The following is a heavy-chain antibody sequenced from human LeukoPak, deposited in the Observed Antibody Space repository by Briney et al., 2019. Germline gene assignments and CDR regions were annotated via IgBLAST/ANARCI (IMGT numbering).Heavy chain of an antibody. J-gene: IGHJ4*02. CDR1: GFTFGDYA. Sequence: GGSLRLSCTTSGFTFGDYAMSWFRQAPGEGLEWVSFIRSKVYGGTTEYAASVKGRFTISRDDSKSIAYLQMNSPKTEDTAVYYCTRGGYYDSSGHPYFDYWGQGTLVTVSS. V-gene: IGHV3-49*03. D-gene: IGHD3-22*01. CDR2: IRSKVYGGTT. CDR3: TRGGYYDSSGHPYFDY.